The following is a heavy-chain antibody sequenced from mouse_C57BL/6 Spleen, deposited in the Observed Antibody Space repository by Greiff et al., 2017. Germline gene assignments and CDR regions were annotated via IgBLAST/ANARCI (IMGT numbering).Heavy chain of an antibody. V-gene: IGHV3-6*01. CDR1: GYSIPSGYY. J-gene: IGHJ2*01. CDR2: ISYDGSN. D-gene: IGHD2-3*01. CDR3: ASEGLWGYDGYYFEY. Sequence: EVQLVESGPGLVKPSQSLSLTCSVTGYSIPSGYYWNWIRQFPGNKLEWMGYISYDGSNNYNPSLKNRISITRDTSKNQFCLKLNSVTTEDTATYYCASEGLWGYDGYYFEYWGQGTTLTVSS.